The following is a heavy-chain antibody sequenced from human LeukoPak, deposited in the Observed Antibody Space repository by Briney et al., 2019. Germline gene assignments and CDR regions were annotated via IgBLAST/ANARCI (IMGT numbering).Heavy chain of an antibody. V-gene: IGHV3-48*04. CDR3: ARRAGGYSHPYDY. J-gene: IGHJ4*02. Sequence: GGSLRLSCAASGFTFSSYGMSWVRQAPGKGLEWLSYISTRGSTIYYADSVKGRFTISRDNAKNSLYLQMNSLRAEDTAVYYCARRAGGYSHPYDYWGQGILVTVSS. D-gene: IGHD4-23*01. CDR1: GFTFSSYG. CDR2: ISTRGSTI.